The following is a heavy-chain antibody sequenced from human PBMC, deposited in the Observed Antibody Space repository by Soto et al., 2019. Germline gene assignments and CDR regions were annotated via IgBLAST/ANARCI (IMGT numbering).Heavy chain of an antibody. D-gene: IGHD3-3*01. J-gene: IGHJ3*02. CDR3: ESAARDLGGNAFDI. Sequence: QVQLQESGPGLVKPSQTLSLTCTVSGGSISSGGYYWSWIRQHPGKGLEGIGYIYYCGSTYNNPSLKRRVTISVATSKHQFALDLSSVTAADPAVYYCESAARDLGGNAFDIWGQGTMVTVSS. CDR1: GGSISSGGYY. V-gene: IGHV4-31*03. CDR2: IYYCGST.